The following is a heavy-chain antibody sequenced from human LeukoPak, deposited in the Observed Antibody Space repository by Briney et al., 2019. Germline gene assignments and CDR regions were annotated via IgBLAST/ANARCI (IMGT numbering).Heavy chain of an antibody. D-gene: IGHD6-19*01. Sequence: GSSVKVSCKASGGTFSSYDINWVRQATGQGLEWMGWMNPNSGNTGYAQKFQGRVTMTRDTSISTAYMELSSLRSEDTAVYYCARVVAEHSSGWYGYYYYYMDVWGKGTTVTVSS. V-gene: IGHV1-8*02. CDR3: ARVVAEHSSGWYGYYYYYMDV. CDR2: MNPNSGNT. J-gene: IGHJ6*03. CDR1: GGTFSSYD.